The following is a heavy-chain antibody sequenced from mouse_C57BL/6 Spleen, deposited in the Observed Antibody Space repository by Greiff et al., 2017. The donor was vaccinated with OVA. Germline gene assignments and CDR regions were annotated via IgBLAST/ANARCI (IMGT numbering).Heavy chain of an antibody. Sequence: VQLQQSGAELVRPGASVTLSCKASGYTFTDYEMHWVKQTPVHGLEWIGAIDPETGGTAYNQKFKGKAILTADKSSSTAYMELRSLTSEDSAVYYCTRNYRKAMDYWGQGTSVTVSS. CDR1: GYTFTDYE. D-gene: IGHD2-14*01. J-gene: IGHJ4*01. CDR3: TRNYRKAMDY. CDR2: IDPETGGT. V-gene: IGHV1-15*01.